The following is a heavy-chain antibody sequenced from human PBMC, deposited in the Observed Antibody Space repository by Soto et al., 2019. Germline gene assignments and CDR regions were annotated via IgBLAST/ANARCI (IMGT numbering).Heavy chain of an antibody. CDR1: GFTFSSYA. J-gene: IGHJ4*02. D-gene: IGHD3-22*01. CDR3: ARDAAQSYDRFDY. CDR2: ISSNGGST. Sequence: GGSLRLSCAASGFTFSSYAMHWVRQAPGKGLEYVSAISSNGGSTYYANSVKGRFTISRDNSKNTLYLQMGSLRAEDMAVYYCARDAAQSYDRFDYWGQGTLVTVSS. V-gene: IGHV3-64*01.